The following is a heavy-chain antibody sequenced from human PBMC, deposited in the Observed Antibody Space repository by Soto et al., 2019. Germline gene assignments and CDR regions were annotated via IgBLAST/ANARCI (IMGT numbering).Heavy chain of an antibody. D-gene: IGHD5-18*01. Sequence: TGGSLRLSCAASGFTFSSYAMSWVRQAPGKGLEWVSAISGSGGSTYYADSVKGRFTISRDNSKNTLYLQMNSLRAEDTAVYYCAKTYGSGYSYGYEFDYWGQGTLVTVSS. CDR2: ISGSGGST. CDR3: AKTYGSGYSYGYEFDY. J-gene: IGHJ4*02. V-gene: IGHV3-23*01. CDR1: GFTFSSYA.